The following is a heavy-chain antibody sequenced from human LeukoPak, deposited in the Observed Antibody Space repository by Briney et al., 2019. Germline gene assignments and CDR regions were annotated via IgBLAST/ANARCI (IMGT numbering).Heavy chain of an antibody. CDR3: ARAPGAALD. Sequence: SETLSLTCAVYGGSFSAYYWSWIRQPPGKGLEWLGEVNHSGSTNYNPSLKSRVTISVDTSKNQFSLKLSSVTAADTAVYYCARAPGAALDWGQGTLVTVSS. J-gene: IGHJ4*02. CDR2: VNHSGST. D-gene: IGHD2-15*01. V-gene: IGHV4-34*01. CDR1: GGSFSAYY.